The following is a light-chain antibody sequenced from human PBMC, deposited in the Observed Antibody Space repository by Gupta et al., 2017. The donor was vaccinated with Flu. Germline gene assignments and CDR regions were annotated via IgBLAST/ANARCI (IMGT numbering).Light chain of an antibody. CDR1: KLGDKY. CDR3: QAWDSSTDNYV. Sequence: SYELTQPPSVFVSPGQTASITCPGDKLGDKYACWYQQKPGQSPVLVIYQDSKRPSGIPERFSGSNSGNTATLTISGTQAMDEADYYCQAWDSSTDNYVFGTGTKVTVL. J-gene: IGLJ1*01. CDR2: QDS. V-gene: IGLV3-1*01.